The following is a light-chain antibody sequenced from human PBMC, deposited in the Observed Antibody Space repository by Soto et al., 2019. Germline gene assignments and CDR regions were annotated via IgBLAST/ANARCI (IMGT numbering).Light chain of an antibody. CDR3: QQSYNSPLT. Sequence: DIKMTQSPSSLSAFVGDRVTITCRASQSISSYLNWYQQKPGKAPKLLIFAASNLQSGVPSRFSGSGSGADFTFTISSLQPEDFATYYCQQSYNSPLTFVGGTKVEIK. V-gene: IGKV1-39*01. CDR2: AAS. CDR1: QSISSY. J-gene: IGKJ4*01.